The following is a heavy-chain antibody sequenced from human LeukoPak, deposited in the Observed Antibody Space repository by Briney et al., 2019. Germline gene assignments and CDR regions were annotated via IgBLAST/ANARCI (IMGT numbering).Heavy chain of an antibody. Sequence: GGSLRLSCAASGNYWMHWVRQAPGKGLVWVSHINSDGSWASYADSVKGRFTISRDNSKNSLYLQMNSLRTEDTALYYCAADRGEFDYWGQGTLVTVSS. CDR2: INSDGSWA. V-gene: IGHV3-74*01. D-gene: IGHD3-10*01. J-gene: IGHJ4*02. CDR3: AADRGEFDY. CDR1: GNYW.